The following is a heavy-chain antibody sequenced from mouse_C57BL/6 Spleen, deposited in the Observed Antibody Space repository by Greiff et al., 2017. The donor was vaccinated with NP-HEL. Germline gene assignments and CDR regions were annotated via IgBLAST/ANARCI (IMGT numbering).Heavy chain of an antibody. Sequence: QVQLQQSGAELVRPGTSVKMSCKASGYTFTNYWIGWAKQRPGHGLEWIGDIYPGGGYTNYNEKFKGKATLTADKSSSTAYMQFSSLTSEDSAIYYCARWTMIVDWYFDVWGTVTTVTVSS. CDR2: IYPGGGYT. CDR3: ARWTMIVDWYFDV. D-gene: IGHD2-4*01. CDR1: GYTFTNYW. J-gene: IGHJ1*03. V-gene: IGHV1-63*01.